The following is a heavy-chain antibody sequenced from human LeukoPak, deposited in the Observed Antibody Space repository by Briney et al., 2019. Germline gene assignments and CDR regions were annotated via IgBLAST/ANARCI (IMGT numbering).Heavy chain of an antibody. V-gene: IGHV3-30*04. CDR2: ISYDGADK. CDR1: GFTFSSYA. J-gene: IGHJ3*02. CDR3: ARGYGGNSGAFDI. D-gene: IGHD4-23*01. Sequence: PGRSLRLSCAASGFTFSSYAMHWVRQAPGKGLEWVSLISYDGADKYYADSVKGRFTISRDNSKITLYLQMNSLRPEDTAVYFCARGYGGNSGAFDIWGLGTMVTVSS.